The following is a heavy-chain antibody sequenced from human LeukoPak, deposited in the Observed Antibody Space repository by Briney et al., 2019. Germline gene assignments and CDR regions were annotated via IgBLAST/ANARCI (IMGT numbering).Heavy chain of an antibody. V-gene: IGHV3-66*01. J-gene: IGHJ3*02. Sequence: GGSLRLSCAASGFTVSSNYMSWVRQAPGKGLEWVSVIYSGGSTYYADSVKGRFTISRDNSKNTLYLQMNSLRAEDTAVYYCARESPETYSSGWYSAFDIWGQGTMVTVSS. CDR2: IYSGGST. CDR1: GFTVSSNY. CDR3: ARESPETYSSGWYSAFDI. D-gene: IGHD6-19*01.